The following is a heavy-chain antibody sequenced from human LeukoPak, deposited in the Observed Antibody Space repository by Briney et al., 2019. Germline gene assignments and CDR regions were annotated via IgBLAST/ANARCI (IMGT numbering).Heavy chain of an antibody. CDR1: GYTFTSYY. D-gene: IGHD2-8*01. J-gene: IGHJ6*03. CDR3: ARDDKIGVRLTPREYYYYYMDV. Sequence: ASVKVSCKASGYTFTSYYMHWVRQAPGQGLEWMGIINPSGGSTSYAQKFQGRVTMTRDMSTSTVYMELSSLRSEDTVVYYCARDDKIGVRLTPREYYYYYMDVWGKGTTVTVSS. CDR2: INPSGGST. V-gene: IGHV1-46*01.